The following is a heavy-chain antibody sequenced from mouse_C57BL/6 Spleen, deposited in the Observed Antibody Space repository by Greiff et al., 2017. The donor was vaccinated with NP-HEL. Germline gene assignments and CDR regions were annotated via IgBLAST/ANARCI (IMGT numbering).Heavy chain of an antibody. Sequence: QVQLKESGAELVKPGASVKMSCKASGYTFTSYWITWVKQRPGQGLEWIGDIYPGSGSTNYNEKFKSKATLTVDTSSSTAYMQLSSLTSEDSAVYYCARGGYDYDWNWYFDVWGTGTTVTVSS. CDR3: ARGGYDYDWNWYFDV. J-gene: IGHJ1*03. CDR2: IYPGSGST. V-gene: IGHV1-55*01. D-gene: IGHD2-4*01. CDR1: GYTFTSYW.